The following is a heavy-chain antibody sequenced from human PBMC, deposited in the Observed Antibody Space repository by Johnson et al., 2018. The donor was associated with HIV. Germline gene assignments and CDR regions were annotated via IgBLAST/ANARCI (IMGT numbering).Heavy chain of an antibody. V-gene: IGHV3-30*04. J-gene: IGHJ3*02. Sequence: QVQLVEAGGCVVQPGRSLRLSCVASGFRFSSYAVHWVRQAPGKGLEWVAVISYDGSNKYYADSVKGRFTISRDNSKNTMYLQMNSLRAEDTAVYYCARTTLRFLDRGDDAFDIWGQGTMVTVSS. D-gene: IGHD3-3*01. CDR2: ISYDGSNK. CDR1: GFRFSSYA. CDR3: ARTTLRFLDRGDDAFDI.